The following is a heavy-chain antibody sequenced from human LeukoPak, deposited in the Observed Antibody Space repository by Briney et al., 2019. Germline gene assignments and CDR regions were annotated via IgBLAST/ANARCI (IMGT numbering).Heavy chain of an antibody. CDR2: IYYSGST. J-gene: IGHJ4*02. CDR3: ARNIVGPRQVDY. D-gene: IGHD1-26*01. Sequence: SETLSLTCAVSGGYVNRGTFFWSWIRQPPGKGLEWIGYIYYSGSTNYNPSLKSRVTISVDTSNNQFSLKLTSVTAADTAVYYCARNIVGPRQVDYWGQGILVTVSS. CDR1: GGYVNRGTFF. V-gene: IGHV4-61*01.